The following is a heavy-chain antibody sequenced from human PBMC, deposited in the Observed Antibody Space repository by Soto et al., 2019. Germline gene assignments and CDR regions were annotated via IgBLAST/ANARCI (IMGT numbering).Heavy chain of an antibody. V-gene: IGHV4-34*01. Sequence: SETLSHTCAVYGGSFSGSYWSWIRQPPGKGPEWLGEINHSGSTNYKPPLLSRITISVLTPKHQFPLKLTPVTAADTAVYDCARGRGSSWTAPNVYYFDYWSQGTLVTVSS. CDR2: INHSGST. CDR1: GGSFSGSY. D-gene: IGHD6-13*01. J-gene: IGHJ4*02. CDR3: ARGRGSSWTAPNVYYFDY.